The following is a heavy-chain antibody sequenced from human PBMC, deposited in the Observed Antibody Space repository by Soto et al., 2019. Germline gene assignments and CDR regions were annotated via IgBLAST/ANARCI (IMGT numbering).Heavy chain of an antibody. J-gene: IGHJ6*02. CDR1: GFTFSSYG. D-gene: IGHD6-13*01. CDR2: IWYDGTNK. CDR3: ARDRGAVAGPRYYYGMDV. Sequence: QVQLVESGGGVVQPGRSLRLSCAASGFTFSSYGMHWVRQAPGKGLEWVAVIWYDGTNKYYADSVKGRFTISRDNSKNTXHRQMNSLRAEDTAVYDCARDRGAVAGPRYYYGMDVWGQGTTVTVSS. V-gene: IGHV3-33*01.